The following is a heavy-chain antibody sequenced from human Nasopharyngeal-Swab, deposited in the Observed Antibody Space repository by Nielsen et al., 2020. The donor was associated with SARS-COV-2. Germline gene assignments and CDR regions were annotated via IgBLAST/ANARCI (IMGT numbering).Heavy chain of an antibody. Sequence: VRQAPGKGLEYVSAISSNGGSTYYADSVKGRFTISRDNSKNTLYLQMSSLRAEDTAVYYCARDDSPSGSYYYYYYGMDVWGQGTTVTVSS. CDR2: ISSNGGST. CDR3: ARDDSPSGSYYYYYYGMDV. V-gene: IGHV3-64D*06. D-gene: IGHD5-12*01. J-gene: IGHJ6*02.